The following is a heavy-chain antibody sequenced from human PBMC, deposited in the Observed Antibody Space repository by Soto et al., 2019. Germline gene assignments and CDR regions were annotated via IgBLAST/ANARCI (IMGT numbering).Heavy chain of an antibody. CDR1: GFTFDDYA. V-gene: IGHV3-9*01. CDR3: ANGLASGEYYYAGSHGAVAI. CDR2: ISWNSGSI. J-gene: IGHJ3*02. Sequence: EVQLVESGGGLVQPGRSLRLSCAASGFTFDDYAMHWVRQAPGKGLEWVSGISWNSGSIGYADSVKGRFTISRDNAKNSLYLQMNSLRAEDTAWYSCANGLASGEYYYAGSHGAVAIWGQGTGVTVSS. D-gene: IGHD3-22*01.